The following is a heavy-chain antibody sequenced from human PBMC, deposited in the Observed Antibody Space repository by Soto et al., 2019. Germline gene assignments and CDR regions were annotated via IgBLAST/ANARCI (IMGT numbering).Heavy chain of an antibody. J-gene: IGHJ4*02. CDR1: GFTFSSYA. V-gene: IGHV3-23*01. D-gene: IGHD6-13*01. CDR3: AKENGYSSSWFEFDY. Sequence: EVQLLESGGGLVQPGGSLRLSCAASGFTFSSYAMSWGRQAPGKGVEWVSAISGSGGSTYYADSVKGRFTISRDNSKNTLYLQMNSLRAEDTAVYYCAKENGYSSSWFEFDYWGQGTLVTVSS. CDR2: ISGSGGST.